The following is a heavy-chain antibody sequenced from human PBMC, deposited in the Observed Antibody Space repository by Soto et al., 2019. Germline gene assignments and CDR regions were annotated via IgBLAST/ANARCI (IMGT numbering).Heavy chain of an antibody. J-gene: IGHJ5*02. CDR1: GYTFTSYG. D-gene: IGHD3-9*01. Sequence: ASVKVSCKASGYTFTSYGISWVRQAPGQGLEWMGWISAYNGNTNYAQKLQGRVTMTTDTSTSTAYMELRSLRSDDTAVYYCARDLRYFDWPPPGDWFAPWGQGTLVTVSS. CDR3: ARDLRYFDWPPPGDWFAP. V-gene: IGHV1-18*01. CDR2: ISAYNGNT.